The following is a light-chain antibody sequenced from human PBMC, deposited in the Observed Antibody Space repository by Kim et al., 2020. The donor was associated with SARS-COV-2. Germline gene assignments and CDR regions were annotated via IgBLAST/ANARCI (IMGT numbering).Light chain of an antibody. CDR1: SSNIGAGYD. V-gene: IGLV1-40*01. Sequence: QSVLTQLPSVSGAPGQRVTISCTGSSSNIGAGYDVNWYQQLPGTAPKLLIYDKNNRPSGVPARLSVSKSGTSASLAITGLQAEDEADYYCQSYDNSLRGYVFGTGTKVTVL. CDR3: QSYDNSLRGYV. J-gene: IGLJ1*01. CDR2: DKN.